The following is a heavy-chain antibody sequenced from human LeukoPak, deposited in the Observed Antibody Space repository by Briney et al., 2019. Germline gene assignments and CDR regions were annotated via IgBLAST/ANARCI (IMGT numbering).Heavy chain of an antibody. CDR1: GYIFTSYW. D-gene: IGHD3-10*01. J-gene: IGHJ4*02. V-gene: IGHV5-51*01. Sequence: GGSLKISCKGAGYIFTSYWIGWGRQMAGKGREGMGIIYPGDSDTRYSPSFQGQVTISVDKSISTAYLQWSSLKASDTAMYYCARLPSVRGVDRYFDYWGQGTLVTVSS. CDR2: IYPGDSDT. CDR3: ARLPSVRGVDRYFDY.